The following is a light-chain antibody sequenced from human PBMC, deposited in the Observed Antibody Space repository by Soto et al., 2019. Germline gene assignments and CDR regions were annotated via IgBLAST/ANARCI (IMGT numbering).Light chain of an antibody. CDR3: SSCAGSHNWGVV. CDR1: SSDVGDYTY. J-gene: IGLJ1*01. Sequence: QSALTQPPSASGSPGQSVTISCTGTSSDVGDYTYVSWYQQHPGKAPKLMISEVSKRPSGVPDRFSGSKSGNTASLTVSGLQAEDDADYYCSSCAGSHNWGVVFGTGTKLTVL. V-gene: IGLV2-8*01. CDR2: EVS.